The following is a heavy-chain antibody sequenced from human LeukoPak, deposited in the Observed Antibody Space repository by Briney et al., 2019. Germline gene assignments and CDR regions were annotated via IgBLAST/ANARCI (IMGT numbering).Heavy chain of an antibody. D-gene: IGHD5-24*01. CDR2: IYYSGST. V-gene: IGHV4-31*03. CDR1: GGSISSGGYY. J-gene: IGHJ4*02. CDR3: ARPLRDGYNSYYFDY. Sequence: SETLSLTCTVSGGSISSGGYYWSWIRQHPGKGLEWIGYIYYSGSTYYNPSLKSRVTISVDTSKNQFSLKLSSVTAADTAVYYCARPLRDGYNSYYFDYWGQGTLVTVSS.